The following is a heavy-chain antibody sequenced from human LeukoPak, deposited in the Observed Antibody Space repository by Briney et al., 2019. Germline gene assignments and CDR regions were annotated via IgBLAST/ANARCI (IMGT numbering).Heavy chain of an antibody. Sequence: GGSLRLSCAASGFAFSSRWMHWVRQAPGKGLVWVSRINSDVSSAGYADSVKGRFAISRDDAKNTLYLQMNSLRAEDTAVYYCARGWLRSDYCFDSWGQGTLVTVSS. J-gene: IGHJ4*02. V-gene: IGHV3-74*01. D-gene: IGHD5-12*01. CDR3: ARGWLRSDYCFDS. CDR2: INSDVSSA. CDR1: GFAFSSRW.